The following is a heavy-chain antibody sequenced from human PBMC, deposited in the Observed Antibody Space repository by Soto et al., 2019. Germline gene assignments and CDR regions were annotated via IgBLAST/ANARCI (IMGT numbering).Heavy chain of an antibody. J-gene: IGHJ5*02. CDR3: ARDGFCTSTTCRIGNWFDP. V-gene: IGHV4-34*01. Sequence: LSLTCAVYGGSFSGYYWSWIRQAPGKGLEWIGGVNHRGSTYNPSLQSRVTMSVDTSKNQFSLKLSSVTAADSAVYYCARDGFCTSTTCRIGNWFDPWGQGTLVTVSS. D-gene: IGHD2-2*03. CDR1: GGSFSGYY. CDR2: VNHRGST.